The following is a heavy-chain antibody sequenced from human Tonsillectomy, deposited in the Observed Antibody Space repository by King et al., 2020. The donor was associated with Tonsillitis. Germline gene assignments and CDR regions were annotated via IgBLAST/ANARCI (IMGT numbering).Heavy chain of an antibody. CDR3: ARHSTYYYDSSGFDY. D-gene: IGHD3-22*01. Sequence: QLQESGPGLVKPSETLSLTCTVSGGSISSYYWSWIRQPPGKGLEWIGYIYYSGSTNYNPSLKSRVTISVDTSKNQFSLKLSSVTAEDTAVYYCARHSTYYYDSSGFDYWGQGTLVTVSS. V-gene: IGHV4-59*08. CDR1: GGSISSYY. CDR2: IYYSGST. J-gene: IGHJ4*02.